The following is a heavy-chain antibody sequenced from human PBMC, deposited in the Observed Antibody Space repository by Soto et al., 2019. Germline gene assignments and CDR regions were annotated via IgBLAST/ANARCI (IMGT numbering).Heavy chain of an antibody. CDR2: ISGSGGST. D-gene: IGHD3-10*01. CDR3: ATRGGDYYGSGSYPFDY. Sequence: EVQLLESGGGLVQPGGSLRLSCAASGFTFSSYAMSWVRQAPGKGLEWVSGISGSGGSTDYADSVKSRITISRDNSKNTLYLQLNSLRAEDTAVYYCATRGGDYYGSGSYPFDYWGQGTLVTVSS. CDR1: GFTFSSYA. J-gene: IGHJ4*02. V-gene: IGHV3-23*01.